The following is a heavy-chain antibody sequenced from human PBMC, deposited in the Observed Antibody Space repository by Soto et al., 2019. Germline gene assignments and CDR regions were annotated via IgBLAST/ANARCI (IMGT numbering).Heavy chain of an antibody. CDR2: IYNTGST. CDR1: GGSFTNYY. CDR3: ASRNYYGSGSYHYYVDY. D-gene: IGHD3-10*01. Sequence: SETLSLTCTVSGGSFTNYYWSWIRQPPGRGLEWIGYIYNTGSTNYNPSLKSRVTISVDTSKNQFSLKLSSVTAADTAVYYCASRNYYGSGSYHYYVDYWGQGTLVTVSS. V-gene: IGHV4-59*08. J-gene: IGHJ4*02.